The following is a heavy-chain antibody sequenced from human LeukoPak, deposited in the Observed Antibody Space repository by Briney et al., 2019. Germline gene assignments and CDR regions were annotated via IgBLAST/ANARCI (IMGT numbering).Heavy chain of an antibody. J-gene: IGHJ4*02. V-gene: IGHV3-7*01. CDR2: IKEDGSEK. CDR3: ANLRLLGFDS. Sequence: GGSLRLSCAASGFTFRNYWMSWVRQAPGKGLEWVANIKEDGSEKDYVDSVKGRFTISRDNAKNSLYLQMNSLRAEDTAVYYCANLRLLGFDSWGQGALVTVSS. D-gene: IGHD2-8*02. CDR1: GFTFRNYW.